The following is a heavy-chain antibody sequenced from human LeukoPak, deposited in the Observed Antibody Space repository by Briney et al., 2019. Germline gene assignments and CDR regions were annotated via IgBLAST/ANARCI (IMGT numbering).Heavy chain of an antibody. CDR3: AKDSVGGMGDY. D-gene: IGHD3-16*01. V-gene: IGHV3-43*02. CDR2: ISGDGIST. J-gene: IGHJ4*02. CDR1: GFXVDDYG. Sequence: GGSLRLSCAASGFXVDDYGIHWVRQAPGKGLEWVSLISGDGISTYYADSVKGRFTISRDNSKNSLYLQMNSLRTEDTALYYCAKDSVGGMGDYWGQGTLVTVSS.